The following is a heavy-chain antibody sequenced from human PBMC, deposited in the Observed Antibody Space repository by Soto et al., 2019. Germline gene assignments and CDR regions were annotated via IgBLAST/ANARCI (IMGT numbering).Heavy chain of an antibody. CDR1: ASSINSSGYY. CDR3: ARLPSRHLVDY. D-gene: IGHD3-3*02. Sequence: SETLSLTCTVSASSINSSGYYWGWIRQPPGKGLEWIGSMFYGVSTYYNPSLKSRVTVSVDTSKNQFSLNLRSVTAADTAVYYCARLPSRHLVDYWGQGTLVTVSS. J-gene: IGHJ4*02. CDR2: MFYGVST. V-gene: IGHV4-39*01.